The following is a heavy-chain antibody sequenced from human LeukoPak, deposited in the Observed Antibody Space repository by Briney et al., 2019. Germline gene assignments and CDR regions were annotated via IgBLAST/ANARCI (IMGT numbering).Heavy chain of an antibody. D-gene: IGHD4-17*01. J-gene: IGHJ6*02. CDR1: GFTFSSYA. V-gene: IGHV3-23*01. CDR2: ISGSGGST. CDR3: ARRSRYGDYNYYYYGMDV. Sequence: PGGSLRLSCAASGFTFSSYAMSWVRQAPGKGLEWVSAISGSGGSTYYADSVKGRFTISRDNSKNTLYLQMNSLRAEDTAVYYCARRSRYGDYNYYYYGMDVWGQGTTVTVSS.